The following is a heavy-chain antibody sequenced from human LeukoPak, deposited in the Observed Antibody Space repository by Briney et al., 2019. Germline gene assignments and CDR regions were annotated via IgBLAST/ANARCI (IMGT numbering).Heavy chain of an antibody. CDR2: INHSGST. CDR1: GGSFSGYY. CDR3: ARRLWYQLLGTRPFDY. J-gene: IGHJ4*02. D-gene: IGHD2-2*01. V-gene: IGHV4-34*01. Sequence: SETLSLTCAVYGGSFSGYYWSWIRQPPGKGLEWIGEINHSGSTNYNPSLKSRVTISVDTSKNQFSLKLSSVTAADTAVYYCARRLWYQLLGTRPFDYWGQGTLVTVSS.